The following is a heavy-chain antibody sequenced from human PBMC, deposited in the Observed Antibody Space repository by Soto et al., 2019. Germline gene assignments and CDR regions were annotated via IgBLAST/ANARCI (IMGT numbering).Heavy chain of an antibody. CDR1: GGSVSSSSHS. D-gene: IGHD2-15*01. J-gene: IGHJ6*02. CDR2: IYSSGSS. V-gene: IGHV4-61*01. CDR3: ARVSWGGSCYVAYYGMDV. Sequence: TSETLSLTCTVSGGSVSSSSHSWSWIRQPPGKGLEWIGYIYSSGSSNKSPSLKSRVTMSLDTSKTQFSLMLSSVTAADTAVYYCARVSWGGSCYVAYYGMDVWGQGTTVTVSS.